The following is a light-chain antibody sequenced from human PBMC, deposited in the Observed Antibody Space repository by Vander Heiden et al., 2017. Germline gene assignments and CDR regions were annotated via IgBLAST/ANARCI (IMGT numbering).Light chain of an antibody. J-gene: IGLJ2*01. V-gene: IGLV2-23*02. CDR1: SSDVGSYNL. CDR2: HVT. CDR3: CSYAGSASLYI. Sequence: QSALTQPASVSGSPGQSITISCTGTSSDVGSYNLVSWCQHQPGKAPKLVIYHVTERPSGVSYRFSGSKSGNAASLTISGLQAEDEADYYCCSYAGSASLYIFGGGTKLTVL.